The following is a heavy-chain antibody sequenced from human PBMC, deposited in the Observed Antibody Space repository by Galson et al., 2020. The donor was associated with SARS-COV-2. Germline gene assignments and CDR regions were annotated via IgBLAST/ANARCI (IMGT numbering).Heavy chain of an antibody. CDR1: GFTFGDYP. D-gene: IGHD1-26*01. CDR2: IRSKTFGGTT. Sequence: GESLKISCTTSGFTFGDYPMSWVRQAPGKGLEWVGFIRSKTFGGTTDYAASVKGRFTISRDDSQSIAYLQMNSLKTEDTAVYFCARDIRIHSGFEYWGQGTLVTVSS. V-gene: IGHV3-49*04. CDR3: ARDIRIHSGFEY. J-gene: IGHJ4*02.